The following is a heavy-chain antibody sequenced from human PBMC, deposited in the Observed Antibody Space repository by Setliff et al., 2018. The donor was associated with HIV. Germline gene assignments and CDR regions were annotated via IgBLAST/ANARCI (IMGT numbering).Heavy chain of an antibody. CDR1: GYIFTDYY. J-gene: IGHJ4*02. V-gene: IGHV1-18*04. D-gene: IGHD1-26*01. CDR2: ISVYNGNT. CDR3: ARDLFTVPSREGYDY. Sequence: ASVKVSCKASGYIFTDYYIHWVRQAPAQGLEWMGWISVYNGNTNYAQKFQNRVTMTTDTSTSTAYMELRSLRSDDTAVYYCARDLFTVPSREGYDYWGQGTLVTVSS.